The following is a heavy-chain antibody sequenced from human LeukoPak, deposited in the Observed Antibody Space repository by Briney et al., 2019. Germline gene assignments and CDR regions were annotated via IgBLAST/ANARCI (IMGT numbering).Heavy chain of an antibody. CDR1: GFTFSSYW. Sequence: AGGSLRLFCAASGFTFSSYWMSWVRQAPGRGLEWVANIKEDGSEKYYVDSVRGRFTISRDNAKNSLYLQMNSLRAEDTAVYYCARDRAPGWLQPYDAFDIWGQGTMVTVSS. CDR3: ARDRAPGWLQPYDAFDI. J-gene: IGHJ3*02. CDR2: IKEDGSEK. V-gene: IGHV3-7*01. D-gene: IGHD5-24*01.